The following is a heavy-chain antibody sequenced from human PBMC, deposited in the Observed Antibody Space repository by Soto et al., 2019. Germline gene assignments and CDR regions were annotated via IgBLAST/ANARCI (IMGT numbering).Heavy chain of an antibody. V-gene: IGHV1-69*01. CDR2: IIPIFGTA. D-gene: IGHD3-22*01. CDR1: GGTFSSYA. J-gene: IGHJ3*02. CDR3: AREGDDSSGSDGVMDAFDI. Sequence: QVQLVQSGAEVKKPGSSVKVSCKASGGTFSSYAISWVRQAPGQGLEWMGGIIPIFGTANYAQKFQGRVTITADESTSTAYMELSSPRSEDTAVYYCAREGDDSSGSDGVMDAFDIWGQGTMVTVSS.